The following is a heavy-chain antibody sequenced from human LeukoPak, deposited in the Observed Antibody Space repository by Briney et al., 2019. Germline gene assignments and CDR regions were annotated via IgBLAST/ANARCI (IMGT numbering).Heavy chain of an antibody. J-gene: IGHJ4*02. CDR2: ISGSGGST. CDR1: GFTFSSYA. CDR3: AKGRFEIAAAGGNFDY. D-gene: IGHD6-13*01. V-gene: IGHV3-23*01. Sequence: PGASLRLSCAASGFTFSSYAMSWVRQAPGKGLEWVSAISGSGGSTYYADSVKGRFTISRDNSKNTLYLQMNSLRAKDTAVYYCAKGRFEIAAAGGNFDYWGQGTLVTVSS.